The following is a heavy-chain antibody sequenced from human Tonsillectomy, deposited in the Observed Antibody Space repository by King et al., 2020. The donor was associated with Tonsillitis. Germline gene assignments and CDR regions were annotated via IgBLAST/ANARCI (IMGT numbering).Heavy chain of an antibody. CDR3: ARTMTTVTTLYYYYYGMDV. Sequence: VQLQQWGAGLLKPSETLSLTCAVYGGPFSDYYWSWICQPPGKGLEWIGEINHSGSTNYNPSLKSRVTISVDTSKNQFSLKLSSVTAADTAVYYCARTMTTVTTLYYYYYGMDVWGQGTTVTVSS. CDR1: GGPFSDYY. CDR2: INHSGST. V-gene: IGHV4-34*01. D-gene: IGHD4-17*01. J-gene: IGHJ6*02.